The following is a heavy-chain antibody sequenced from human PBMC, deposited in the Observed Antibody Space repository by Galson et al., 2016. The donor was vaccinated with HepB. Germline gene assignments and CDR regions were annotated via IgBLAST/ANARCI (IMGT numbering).Heavy chain of an antibody. CDR3: AREPVRLDDLLTGPPKNPDY. CDR2: ISSSGTTI. J-gene: IGHJ4*02. Sequence: SLRLSCADSGFTFSRYEMNWVRQAPGNGLEWVSYISSSGTTIYYADSVKGRFPISRDNAKNSLYLQMNSLRAEDTAVYYCAREPVRLDDLLTGPPKNPDYWGQGTLVTVSS. CDR1: GFTFSRYE. V-gene: IGHV3-48*03. D-gene: IGHD3-9*01.